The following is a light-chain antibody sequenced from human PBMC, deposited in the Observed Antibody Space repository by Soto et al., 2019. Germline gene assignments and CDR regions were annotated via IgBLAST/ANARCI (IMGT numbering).Light chain of an antibody. CDR1: SSDVGSYNL. J-gene: IGLJ3*02. CDR3: CSYAGSSTPWV. Sequence: QSALTQPASVSGSPGQSITISCTGTSSDVGSYNLVSWYQQHPGKAPKLMIYEVSKRPSGVSNRFSGSKSGNTASLTISGLQAEDEADYYCCSYAGSSTPWVFGGATKVTVL. V-gene: IGLV2-23*02. CDR2: EVS.